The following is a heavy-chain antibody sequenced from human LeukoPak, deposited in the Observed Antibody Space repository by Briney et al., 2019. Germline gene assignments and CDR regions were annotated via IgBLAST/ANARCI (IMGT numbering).Heavy chain of an antibody. D-gene: IGHD2-2*03. V-gene: IGHV1-18*01. CDR2: VSAYNGNT. Sequence: GASVKVSCKASGYTFTSYGISWVRQSPGQGLEWMGWVSAYNGNTNYAQKLQGRVTMTTDTSTSTAYMELRSLRSDDTAVYYCARDQKYGYCSSTSCPNWFDPWGQGTLVTVSS. CDR3: ARDQKYGYCSSTSCPNWFDP. CDR1: GYTFTSYG. J-gene: IGHJ5*02.